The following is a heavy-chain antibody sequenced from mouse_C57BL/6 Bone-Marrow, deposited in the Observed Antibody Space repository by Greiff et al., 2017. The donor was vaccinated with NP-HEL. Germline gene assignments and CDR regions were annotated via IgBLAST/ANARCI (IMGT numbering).Heavy chain of an antibody. Sequence: QVQLKESGSELRSPGSSVKLSCKDFDSEVFPIAYLSWVRQKPGHGFEWIGGILPSIGRTIYGEKFEDKATLDADTLSNTAYLELNSLTSEDSAIYYCARGGLRLDAMDYWGQGTSVTVSS. V-gene: IGHV15-2*01. D-gene: IGHD2-4*01. CDR1: DSEVFPIAY. J-gene: IGHJ4*01. CDR3: ARGGLRLDAMDY. CDR2: ILPSIGRT.